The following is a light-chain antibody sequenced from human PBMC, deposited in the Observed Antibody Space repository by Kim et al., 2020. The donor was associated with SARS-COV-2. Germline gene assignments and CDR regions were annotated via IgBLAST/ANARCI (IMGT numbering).Light chain of an antibody. CDR2: GPS. J-gene: IGKJ4*01. CDR3: QQYHDWPLT. V-gene: IGKV3-15*01. CDR1: QRVTSN. Sequence: VAAGKRATLSCRASQRVTSNLAWYQQKPGRAPRLLIYGPSTRATGIPARFTGSGSGTEFTLTISSLQSEDFAVYYCQQYHDWPLTFGGGTKVDIK.